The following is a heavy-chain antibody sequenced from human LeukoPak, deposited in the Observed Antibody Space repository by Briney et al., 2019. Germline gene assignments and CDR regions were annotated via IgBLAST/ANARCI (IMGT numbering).Heavy chain of an antibody. CDR2: ISSSGSTI. CDR3: ARDGELELRSDAFDI. J-gene: IGHJ3*02. CDR1: GFTFSDYY. Sequence: GGSLRLSCAASGFTFSDYYRSWIRQAPGKGLEWVSYISSSGSTIYYADSVKGRFTISRDNAKNSLYLQMNSLRAEDTAVYYCARDGELELRSDAFDIWGQGTMVTVSS. D-gene: IGHD1-7*01. V-gene: IGHV3-11*04.